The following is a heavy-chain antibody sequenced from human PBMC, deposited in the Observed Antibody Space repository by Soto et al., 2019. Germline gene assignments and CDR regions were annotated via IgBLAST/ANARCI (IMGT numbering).Heavy chain of an antibody. CDR2: IVVGSGNT. Sequence: SVKVSCKASGFTFTRSAVQWVRQARGQRLEWIGRIVVGSGNTNYAQKFQERVTITRDMSTSTAYMELNSLRSEDTAVYYCAARGPHFWSGYYTGYDWFDPWGQGTRVTVSS. D-gene: IGHD3-3*02. CDR1: GFTFTRSA. CDR3: AARGPHFWSGYYTGYDWFDP. J-gene: IGHJ5*02. V-gene: IGHV1-58*01.